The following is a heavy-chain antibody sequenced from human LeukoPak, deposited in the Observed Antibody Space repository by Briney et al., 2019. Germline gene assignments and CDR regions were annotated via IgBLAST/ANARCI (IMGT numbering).Heavy chain of an antibody. Sequence: PSETLSLTCTVSGGSISISSYYWGWIRQPPGKGLEWIGSIYYSGSTYYNPSLKSRVTISVDTSKNQFSLKLSSVTAADTAVYYCARGKGRDGYNRVYYFDYWGQGTLVTVSS. V-gene: IGHV4-39*01. CDR3: ARGKGRDGYNRVYYFDY. D-gene: IGHD5-24*01. CDR1: GGSISISSYY. CDR2: IYYSGST. J-gene: IGHJ4*02.